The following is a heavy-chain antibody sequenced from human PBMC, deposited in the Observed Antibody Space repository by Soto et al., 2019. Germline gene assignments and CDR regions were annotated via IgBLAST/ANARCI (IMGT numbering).Heavy chain of an antibody. Sequence: ASVKVSCKASGYTFTSYAMHWVRQAPGQRLEWMGWINAGNGNTKYSQKFQGRVTITRDTSASTAYMELSSLRSEDTAVYYCARDLWPMTTVTNYYYYGMDVWGQGTTVTVSS. D-gene: IGHD4-17*01. CDR2: INAGNGNT. CDR3: ARDLWPMTTVTNYYYYGMDV. J-gene: IGHJ6*02. CDR1: GYTFTSYA. V-gene: IGHV1-3*01.